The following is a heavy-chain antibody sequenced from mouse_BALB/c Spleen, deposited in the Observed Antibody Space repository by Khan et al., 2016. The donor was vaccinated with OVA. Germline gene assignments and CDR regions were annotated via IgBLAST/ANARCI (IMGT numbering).Heavy chain of an antibody. J-gene: IGHJ4*01. D-gene: IGHD2-4*01. V-gene: IGHV2-9*02. Sequence: VQLQESGPGLVAPSQSLSITCTVSGFSFTSYGVHWIRQPPGKGLEWLGVIWTGGNTNYNSALMSRLSISKDNSKSQVFLKMNSLQTDDTAIYYCARDRLRLAMDSWGQGTSVTVSS. CDR2: IWTGGNT. CDR3: ARDRLRLAMDS. CDR1: GFSFTSYG.